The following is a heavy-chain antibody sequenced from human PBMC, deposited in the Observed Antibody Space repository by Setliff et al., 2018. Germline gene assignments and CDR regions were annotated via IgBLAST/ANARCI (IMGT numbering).Heavy chain of an antibody. CDR2: ISAYNGHT. CDR1: GYTFTSYG. CDR3: ASGTAAGTFDY. D-gene: IGHD6-13*01. V-gene: IGHV1-18*01. J-gene: IGHJ4*02. Sequence: GASVKVSFKAFGYTFTSYGISWVRQAPGQGLEWMGYISAYNGHTNYAEKVQGRVTMTTDTSTSTAYMELRSLRSDDTAVYYCASGTAAGTFDYWGQGTLVTVSS.